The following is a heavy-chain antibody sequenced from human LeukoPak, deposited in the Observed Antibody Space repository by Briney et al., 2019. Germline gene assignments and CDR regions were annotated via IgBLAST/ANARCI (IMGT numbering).Heavy chain of an antibody. D-gene: IGHD4-11*01. CDR1: GFTFSSYW. V-gene: IGHV3-74*01. Sequence: GGSLKLSCAASGFTFSSYWMRWAGQAPGKGLVWVSRIESDGSSTSYADSVKGRFTISRDNAKNTLYLQMNSLRAEDTAVYYCARGYSNYDYWGQGTLVTVSS. J-gene: IGHJ4*02. CDR2: IESDGSST. CDR3: ARGYSNYDY.